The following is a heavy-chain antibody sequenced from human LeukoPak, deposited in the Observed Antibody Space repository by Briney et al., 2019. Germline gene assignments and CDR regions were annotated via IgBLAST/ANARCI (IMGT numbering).Heavy chain of an antibody. J-gene: IGHJ4*02. CDR1: GFTFSSYA. D-gene: IGHD3-9*01. CDR2: ISGSGGST. Sequence: GGSLRLSCAASGFTFSSYAMNWVRQAPGKGLEWVSGISGSGGSTNYADSVKGRFTISRDNSKNTLYLQMNSLRAEDTAVYYCAKTLRFDWVVIDYWGQGTLVTVSS. V-gene: IGHV3-23*01. CDR3: AKTLRFDWVVIDY.